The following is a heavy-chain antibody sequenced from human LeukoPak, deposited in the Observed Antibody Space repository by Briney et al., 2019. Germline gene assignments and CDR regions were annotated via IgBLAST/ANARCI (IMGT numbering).Heavy chain of an antibody. CDR1: GYTITGYY. V-gene: IGHV1-2*06. CDR3: ARVALWFGELLDGMDV. D-gene: IGHD3-10*01. J-gene: IGHJ6*02. Sequence: ASVKVSCKTFGYTITGYYIHWVRQAPGQGLEWMGRINPNSGGTNYAQKFQGRVTMTRDMSISTAYMELSRLRSDETAVYYCARVALWFGELLDGMDVWGQGTTVTVSS. CDR2: INPNSGGT.